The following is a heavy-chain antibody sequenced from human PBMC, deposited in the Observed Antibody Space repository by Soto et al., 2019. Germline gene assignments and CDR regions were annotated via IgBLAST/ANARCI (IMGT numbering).Heavy chain of an antibody. Sequence: GASVKVSCKASGGTFSSYAISWVRQAPGQGLEWMGGIIPIFGTANYAQKFQGRVTITADESTSTAYMELSSLRSEDTAVYYCARGRGYSYGSNIDYYYYGMDVWGQGTTVTVSS. J-gene: IGHJ6*02. CDR2: IIPIFGTA. CDR1: GGTFSSYA. V-gene: IGHV1-69*13. CDR3: ARGRGYSYGSNIDYYYYGMDV. D-gene: IGHD5-18*01.